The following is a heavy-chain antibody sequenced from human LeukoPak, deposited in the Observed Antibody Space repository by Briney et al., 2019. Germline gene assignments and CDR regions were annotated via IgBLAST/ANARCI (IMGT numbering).Heavy chain of an antibody. CDR2: IYYSGST. J-gene: IGHJ4*02. D-gene: IGHD1-26*01. CDR3: ARELHSGSYYFDY. V-gene: IGHV4-39*07. CDR1: GGSISSSNFY. Sequence: SETLSLTCTVSGGSISSSNFYWGWIRQPPGKGLEWIGSIYYSGSTYYNPSLKSRVTTSVDTSKNRFSLKLTSVTAADTAVYYCARELHSGSYYFDYWGQGTLVTVSS.